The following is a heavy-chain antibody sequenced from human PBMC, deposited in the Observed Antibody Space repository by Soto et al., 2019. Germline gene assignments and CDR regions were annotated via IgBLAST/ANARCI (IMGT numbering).Heavy chain of an antibody. CDR1: GGSISSDY. CDR2: FFYSGSA. V-gene: IGHV4-59*08. Sequence: QVQLQESGPGLVKPSETLALTCTVSGGSISSDYWTWIRQPPGKGLEWIGYFFYSGSAKYNPSLKSRVTISADTSKNQFSLRLSSVTAADTAVYYCARHVRANWFDPWGQGTLVTVSS. CDR3: ARHVRANWFDP. J-gene: IGHJ5*02.